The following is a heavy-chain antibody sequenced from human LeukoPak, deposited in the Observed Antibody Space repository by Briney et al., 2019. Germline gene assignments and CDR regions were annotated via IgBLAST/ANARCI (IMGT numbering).Heavy chain of an antibody. CDR2: INPNSGGT. V-gene: IGHV1-2*02. J-gene: IGHJ4*02. D-gene: IGHD5-18*01. CDR1: GYTFTGYY. CDR3: ARDGGNSYAPDY. Sequence: ASVKVSCNASGYTFTGYYMHWVRQAPGQGLEWMGWINPNSGGTNYAQKFQGRVTMTRDTSISTAYMELSRLRSDDTAVYYCARDGGNSYAPDYWGQGTLVTVSS.